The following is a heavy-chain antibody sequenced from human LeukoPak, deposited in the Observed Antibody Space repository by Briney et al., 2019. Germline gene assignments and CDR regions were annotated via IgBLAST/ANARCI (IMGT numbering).Heavy chain of an antibody. D-gene: IGHD5-18*01. CDR2: IYYSGST. Sequence: RASETLSLTCTVSGGSISSSSYYWGWIRQPPGKGLEWIGSIYYSGSTYYNPSLKSRVTISVDTSKNQFSLKLSSVTAADSAVYYCARDPSGYSYGHLDYWGQGTLVTVSS. J-gene: IGHJ4*02. CDR3: ARDPSGYSYGHLDY. V-gene: IGHV4-39*07. CDR1: GGSISSSSYY.